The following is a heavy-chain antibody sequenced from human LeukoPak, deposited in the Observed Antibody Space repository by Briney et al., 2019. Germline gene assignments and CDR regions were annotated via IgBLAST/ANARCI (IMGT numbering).Heavy chain of an antibody. J-gene: IGHJ5*02. V-gene: IGHV1-8*01. CDR1: GYTFTSYD. D-gene: IGHD2-15*01. Sequence: ASVKVSCKASGYTFTSYDINWVRQATGQGLEWMEWMNPNSGNTGYAQKFQGRVTMTRNTSISTAYMELSSLRSEDTAVYYCARGRIVVVVAATDWFDPWGQGTLVTVSS. CDR2: MNPNSGNT. CDR3: ARGRIVVVVAATDWFDP.